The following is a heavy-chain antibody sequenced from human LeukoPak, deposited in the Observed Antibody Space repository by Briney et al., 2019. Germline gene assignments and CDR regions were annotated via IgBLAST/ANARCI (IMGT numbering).Heavy chain of an antibody. V-gene: IGHV3-21*01. CDR2: ISSSSSYI. J-gene: IGHJ6*02. D-gene: IGHD3-22*01. Sequence: PGGSLRLSCAASGFTFSSYSMNWVRQAPGKGLEWVSSISSSSSYIYYADSVKGRFTISRDNAKSSLYLQMNSLRAEDTAVYYCARYHYYDSSGYYYGAENYYGMDVWGQGTTVTVSS. CDR1: GFTFSSYS. CDR3: ARYHYYDSSGYYYGAENYYGMDV.